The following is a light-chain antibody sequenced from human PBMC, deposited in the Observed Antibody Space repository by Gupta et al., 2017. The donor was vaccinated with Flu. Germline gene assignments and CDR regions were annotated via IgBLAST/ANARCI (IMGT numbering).Light chain of an antibody. Sequence: SPSTLSASVGDRVTITCRASQSISSWLAWYQQKPGKAPKLLIYKASSLESGVPSRFSGSGSGTEFTLTISSLQPDDFATYYCQQYNSFSAFGQGTKVEIK. V-gene: IGKV1-5*03. J-gene: IGKJ1*01. CDR3: QQYNSFSA. CDR1: QSISSW. CDR2: KAS.